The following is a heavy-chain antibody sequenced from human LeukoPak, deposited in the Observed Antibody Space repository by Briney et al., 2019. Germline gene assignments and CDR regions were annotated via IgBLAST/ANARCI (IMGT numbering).Heavy chain of an antibody. CDR1: GYSFTSYW. CDR3: ARHGLEVPDYYDSSGYYSPFDY. V-gene: IGHV5-51*01. D-gene: IGHD3-22*01. J-gene: IGHJ4*02. CDR2: IYPGDSDT. Sequence: GESLKISCKGSGYSFTSYWIGWVRQMPGKGLEWMGIIYPGDSDTRYSPSFQGQVTISADKSISTAYLQWSSLKASNTAMYYCARHGLEVPDYYDSSGYYSPFDYWGQGTLVTVSS.